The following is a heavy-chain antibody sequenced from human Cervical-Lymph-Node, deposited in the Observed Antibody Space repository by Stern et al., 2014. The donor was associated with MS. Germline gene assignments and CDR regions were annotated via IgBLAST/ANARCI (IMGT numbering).Heavy chain of an antibody. D-gene: IGHD5-18*01. Sequence: EVQLVQSGGGSVQPGRSLRLSCAASGFTFDEYALHWVRQVPGKGLEWVSSISWRSGSIGYADSVKGRFTISRDNAKNSLYLQMNSLRTEDTALYYCAISQLWVFGYFDYWGQGTLVTVSS. CDR1: GFTFDEYA. CDR2: ISWRSGSI. V-gene: IGHV3-9*01. J-gene: IGHJ4*02. CDR3: AISQLWVFGYFDY.